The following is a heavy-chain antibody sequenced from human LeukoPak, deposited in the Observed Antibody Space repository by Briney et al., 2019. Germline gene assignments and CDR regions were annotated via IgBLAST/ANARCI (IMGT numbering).Heavy chain of an antibody. CDR3: ASRPAGSTWYGVFDF. CDR1: GGSITDHF. D-gene: IGHD6-13*01. J-gene: IGHJ4*02. CDR2: VFNGGTT. Sequence: SETLSLTCTVSGGSITDHFWSWIRQPPGKELEWIGYVFNGGTTNHNPSLKSRVTMSIDPSRDQFSLRLSSVTTADTAIYYCASRPAGSTWYGVFDFWSQGTLVTVSS. V-gene: IGHV4-59*11.